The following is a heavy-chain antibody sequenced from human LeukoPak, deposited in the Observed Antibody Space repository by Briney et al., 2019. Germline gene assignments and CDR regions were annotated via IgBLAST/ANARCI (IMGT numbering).Heavy chain of an antibody. CDR2: ISGSGDTT. CDR1: GFTFSNYW. Sequence: GGSLRLSCAASGFTFSNYWMSWARQAPGKGLEWVAAISGSGDTTYYADSVKGRFTISRDNFKNTVYLQINSLRPGDTAVFYCAKGRTTYYFGSGSFDLDYWGQGNLVTVSS. CDR3: AKGRTTYYFGSGSFDLDY. D-gene: IGHD3-10*01. J-gene: IGHJ4*02. V-gene: IGHV3-23*01.